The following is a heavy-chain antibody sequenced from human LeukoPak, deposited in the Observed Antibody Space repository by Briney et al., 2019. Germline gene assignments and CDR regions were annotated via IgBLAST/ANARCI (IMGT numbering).Heavy chain of an antibody. CDR3: ARNAGGVGLDS. V-gene: IGHV4-31*11. Sequence: SETLSLTCAVSGGSISSGGYYWSWIRQHPEKGLEWIGYIYYSGNTYYNPSLKSRVSMSLDTSKNQFSLKLSSVTAADTAVYYCARNAGGVGLDSWGQGTLVTVSS. D-gene: IGHD1-26*01. J-gene: IGHJ4*02. CDR2: IYYSGNT. CDR1: GGSISSGGYY.